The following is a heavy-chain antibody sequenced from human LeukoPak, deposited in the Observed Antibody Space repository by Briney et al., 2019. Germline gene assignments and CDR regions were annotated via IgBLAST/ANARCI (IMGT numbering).Heavy chain of an antibody. CDR3: ALGYCSGGSCPFNGAFDI. CDR2: IIPIFGTA. J-gene: IGHJ3*02. Sequence: SVKVSCKASGGTFISYAISWVRQAPGQGLEWMGGIIPIFGTANYAQKFQGRVTITADKSTSTAYMELSSLRSEDTAVYYCALGYCSGGSCPFNGAFDIWGQGTMVTVSS. D-gene: IGHD2-15*01. CDR1: GGTFISYA. V-gene: IGHV1-69*06.